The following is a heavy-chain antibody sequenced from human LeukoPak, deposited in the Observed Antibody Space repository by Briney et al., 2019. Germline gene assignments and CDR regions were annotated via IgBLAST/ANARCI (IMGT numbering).Heavy chain of an antibody. CDR2: INPNSGGT. V-gene: IGHV1-2*06. CDR1: GYTFTGYY. J-gene: IGHJ3*01. Sequence: ASVKVSCKASGYTFTGYYMHWVRQAPGQGLEWMGRINPNSGGTNYAQKFQGRVTMTRDTSISTAYMELSRLRSDDTAVYYCARAAYYYDSSGSIKDAFDVWGQGTMVTVSS. CDR3: ARAAYYYDSSGSIKDAFDV. D-gene: IGHD3-22*01.